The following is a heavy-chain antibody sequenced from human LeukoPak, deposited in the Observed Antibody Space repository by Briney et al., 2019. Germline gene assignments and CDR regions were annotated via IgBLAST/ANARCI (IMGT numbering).Heavy chain of an antibody. CDR1: GFTFSTFA. Sequence: GSLRLSCAASGFTFSTFAMVWVRQPPGKGLEWVSSIFPSGGEIHYADSVRGRFTISRDNSKSTLSLQMNSLRAEDTAIYYCATYRQVLLPFESWGQGTLVTVSS. CDR3: ATYRQVLLPFES. CDR2: IFPSGGEI. J-gene: IGHJ4*02. D-gene: IGHD2-8*02. V-gene: IGHV3-23*01.